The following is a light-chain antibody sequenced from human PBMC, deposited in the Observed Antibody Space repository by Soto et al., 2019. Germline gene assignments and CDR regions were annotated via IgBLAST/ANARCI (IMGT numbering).Light chain of an antibody. V-gene: IGLV2-14*01. CDR3: SSYTSSSTLYV. Sequence: QSVLTQPASVSGSPGQSITISCVGTSSDVGAYNYVSWYQQHPGKAPKLMIYEVSNRPSGVSNRFSGSKSGNTASLTISGLQAEDEADYYCSSYTSSSTLYVFGTGTKVT. CDR1: SSDVGAYNY. J-gene: IGLJ1*01. CDR2: EVS.